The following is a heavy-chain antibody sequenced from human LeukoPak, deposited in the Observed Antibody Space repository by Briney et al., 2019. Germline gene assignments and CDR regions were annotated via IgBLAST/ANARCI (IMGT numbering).Heavy chain of an antibody. CDR2: IYYSGST. CDR3: ARWGIMGYCSSTSCHDAFDI. V-gene: IGHV4-39*01. Sequence: NPSETLSLTCTVSGGSISSSSYYWGWIRQPPGKGLEWIGSIYYSGSTYYNPSLKSRVTISVDTSKNQFSLNLSSVTAADTAVYYCARWGIMGYCSSTSCHDAFDIWGQGTMVTVSS. CDR1: GGSISSSSYY. D-gene: IGHD2-2*01. J-gene: IGHJ3*02.